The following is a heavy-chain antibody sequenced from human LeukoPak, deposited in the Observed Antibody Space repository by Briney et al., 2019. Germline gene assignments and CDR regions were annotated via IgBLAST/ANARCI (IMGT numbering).Heavy chain of an antibody. D-gene: IGHD1-26*01. CDR2: ISGSGGST. Sequence: GGSLRLSCAASGFTFSSSGTSWVRQAPGKGLEWVSAISGSGGSTYYADCVKGRFTISRDNSKHTLYLQMNSLRAEDTAVYYCARAEYSGSYPLWYWGQGTLVTVSS. V-gene: IGHV3-23*01. J-gene: IGHJ4*02. CDR1: GFTFSSSG. CDR3: ARAEYSGSYPLWY.